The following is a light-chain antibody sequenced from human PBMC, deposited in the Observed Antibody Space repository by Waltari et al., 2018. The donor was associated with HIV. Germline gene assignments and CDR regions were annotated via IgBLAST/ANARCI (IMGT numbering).Light chain of an antibody. CDR1: NSNIGRNY. V-gene: IGLV1-47*01. Sequence: QPVLTQPLSASETPGQSLTISCSGGNSNIGRNYVFWYQQVPNRAPKLIVYRNDQRPSGVSARFSGSRSGISASLVISGLRAEDEAHYYCASWDDGLSGHVFGSGTTVFVL. J-gene: IGLJ1*01. CDR2: RND. CDR3: ASWDDGLSGHV.